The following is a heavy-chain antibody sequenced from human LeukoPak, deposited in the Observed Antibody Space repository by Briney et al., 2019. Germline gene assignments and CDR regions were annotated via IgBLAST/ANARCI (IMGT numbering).Heavy chain of an antibody. J-gene: IGHJ4*02. CDR2: ISAYNGNT. Sequence: ASVKVPCKASGYTFTSYGISWVRQAPGQGLEWMGWISAYNGNTNYAQKLQGRVTMTTDTSTSTAYMELRSLRSGDTAVYYCARFYDSSGYYSTTDDYWGQGTLVTVSS. CDR1: GYTFTSYG. D-gene: IGHD3-22*01. CDR3: ARFYDSSGYYSTTDDY. V-gene: IGHV1-18*01.